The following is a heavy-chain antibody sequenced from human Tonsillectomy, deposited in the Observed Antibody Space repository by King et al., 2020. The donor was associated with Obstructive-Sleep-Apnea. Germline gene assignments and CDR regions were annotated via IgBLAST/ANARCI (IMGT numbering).Heavy chain of an antibody. V-gene: IGHV1-2*02. CDR3: ARAGLITRGSFSLYFDS. CDR2: INPNSGGT. CDR1: GYTFTDYY. D-gene: IGHD1-26*01. Sequence: QLVQSGAEVKKPGASVKVSCKASGYTFTDYYMHWVRQAPGQGLEWMGWINPNSGGTNYAQKFQGRVTMTRDTSITTAYMELSWLRSDDTAVYACARAGLITRGSFSLYFDSWGQGTLVTVSS. J-gene: IGHJ4*02.